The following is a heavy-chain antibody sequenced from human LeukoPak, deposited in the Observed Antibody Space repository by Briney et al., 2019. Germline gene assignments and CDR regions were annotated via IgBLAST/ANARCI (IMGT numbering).Heavy chain of an antibody. Sequence: GGSLRLSCAASGFPFSAHRMDWVRQAPGKGLEWVSSISSSTTYIYYADSVKGRFTISRDNAKNSLYLQMTSLRAEDPAVYYCARSRGPPTYFDHWGQGTLVTVSS. V-gene: IGHV3-21*01. CDR2: ISSSTTYI. D-gene: IGHD3-16*01. J-gene: IGHJ4*02. CDR1: GFPFSAHR. CDR3: ARSRGPPTYFDH.